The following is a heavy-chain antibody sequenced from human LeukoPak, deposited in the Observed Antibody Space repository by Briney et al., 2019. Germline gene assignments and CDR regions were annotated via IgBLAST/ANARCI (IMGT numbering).Heavy chain of an antibody. CDR1: AFTFRAYA. CDR3: AKVVAAAGQFDY. CDR2: VSVSGDIT. J-gene: IGHJ4*02. Sequence: PGGSLRLSCAASAFTFRAYAMRWVRQAPGKVLEWVSHVSVSGDITYCADSVKGRFTISRDNSKNTLDLQMNSLRVEDTAIYYCAKVVAAAGQFDYWGQGTLVTVSS. D-gene: IGHD6-13*01. V-gene: IGHV3-23*01.